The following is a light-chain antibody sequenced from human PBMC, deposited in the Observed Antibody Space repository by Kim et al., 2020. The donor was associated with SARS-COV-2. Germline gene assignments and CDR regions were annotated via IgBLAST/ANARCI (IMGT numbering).Light chain of an antibody. V-gene: IGLV3-25*03. CDR2: RDT. Sequence: SPGQTATITCAGDAFPDQFAHWYQQKPGQAPILVIFRDTERPSEISDRFSGSTSGTKATLTISGVQAEDEADYYCQSGDSSNAFWVFGGGTKLTVL. CDR1: AFPDQF. CDR3: QSGDSSNAFWV. J-gene: IGLJ3*02.